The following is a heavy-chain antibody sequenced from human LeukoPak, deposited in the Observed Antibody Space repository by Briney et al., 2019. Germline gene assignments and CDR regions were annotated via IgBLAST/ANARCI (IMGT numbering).Heavy chain of an antibody. Sequence: PGGSLRLSCAPSGFPFNSCAMSWVRQAPGKGLEWVSGISAGGGRTYYGDSVKGRFPISRDNSKSTLYLQKNSLRVDDTALYYCAKGAAQLGEMIPDAFDMWGQGTVVTVSS. D-gene: IGHD1-1*01. CDR3: AKGAAQLGEMIPDAFDM. J-gene: IGHJ3*02. CDR1: GFPFNSCA. V-gene: IGHV3-23*01. CDR2: ISAGGGRT.